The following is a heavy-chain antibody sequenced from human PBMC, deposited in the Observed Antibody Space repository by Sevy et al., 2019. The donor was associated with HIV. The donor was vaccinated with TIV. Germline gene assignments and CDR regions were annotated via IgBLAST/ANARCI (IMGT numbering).Heavy chain of an antibody. CDR3: ATTKDYYDSSGSPFDY. CDR1: GYTLTQLS. V-gene: IGHV1-24*01. CDR2: FDPEDGET. J-gene: IGHJ4*02. Sequence: ASVKVSCKVSGYTLTQLSMHWVRQAPGKGLEWMGSFDPEDGETLYAQKFQGRVTMTEDTSKDTAYMELRSLRSEDTAVYYCATTKDYYDSSGSPFDYWGQGTLVTVSS. D-gene: IGHD3-22*01.